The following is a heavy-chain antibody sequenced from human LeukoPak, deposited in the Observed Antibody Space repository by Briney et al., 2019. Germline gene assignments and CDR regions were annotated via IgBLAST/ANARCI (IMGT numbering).Heavy chain of an antibody. D-gene: IGHD4-17*01. CDR1: GLTFSTFA. CDR3: TKDPNGDYVGAFDP. CDR2: ITGTHYTT. Sequence: PGGSLRLSCAASGLTFSTFAMTWVRQAPGKGLEWVSSITGTHYTTYNTDSVKGRFTISRDNSKNTLYLQMNSLRADDTAVYYCTKDPNGDYVGAFDPWGQGTLVTVSS. V-gene: IGHV3-23*01. J-gene: IGHJ5*02.